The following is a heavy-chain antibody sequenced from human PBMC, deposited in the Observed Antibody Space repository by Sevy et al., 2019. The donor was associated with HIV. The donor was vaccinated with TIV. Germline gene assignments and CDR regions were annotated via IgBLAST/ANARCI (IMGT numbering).Heavy chain of an antibody. CDR3: ARDGSSGGLFLKDYYYFGMDV. J-gene: IGHJ6*02. CDR1: GFTFSSYA. D-gene: IGHD3-10*01. Sequence: GGSLRLSCAASGFTFSSYAMYWVRQAPGKGLEWVAVISYDGNNKYADSGKGRFTISRDNSKNTLYLQMNSLRAEDTSVYYCARDGSSGGLFLKDYYYFGMDVWGQGTTVTVSS. V-gene: IGHV3-30*03. CDR2: ISYDGNNK.